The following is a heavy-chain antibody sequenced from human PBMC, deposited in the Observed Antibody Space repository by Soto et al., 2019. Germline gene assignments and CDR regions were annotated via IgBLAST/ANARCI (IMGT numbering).Heavy chain of an antibody. CDR1: GGSISSGGYY. CDR2: IYYSGST. V-gene: IGHV4-31*03. Sequence: SETLSLTCTVSGGSISSGGYYWSWIRQHPGKGLEWIGYIYYSGSTYYNPSLKSRVTISVDTSKNQFSLKLSSVTAADTAVYYCARDRSFGYYDILTGYPDAFDIWGQGTMVTVS. CDR3: ARDRSFGYYDILTGYPDAFDI. D-gene: IGHD3-9*01. J-gene: IGHJ3*02.